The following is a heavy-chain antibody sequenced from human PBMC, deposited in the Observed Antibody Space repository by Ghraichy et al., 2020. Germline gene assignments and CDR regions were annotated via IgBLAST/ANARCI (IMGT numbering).Heavy chain of an antibody. J-gene: IGHJ3*02. CDR2: IYYSGST. V-gene: IGHV4-39*01. D-gene: IGHD3-9*01. CDR1: GGSISSSSYY. Sequence: SETLSLTCTVSGGSISSSSYYWGWIRQPPGKGLEWIGSIYYSGSTYYNPSLKSRVTISVDTSKNQFSLKLSSVTAADTAGYYCARSFRGYYDILTGYTARLNDAFDIWGQGTMVTVSS. CDR3: ARSFRGYYDILTGYTARLNDAFDI.